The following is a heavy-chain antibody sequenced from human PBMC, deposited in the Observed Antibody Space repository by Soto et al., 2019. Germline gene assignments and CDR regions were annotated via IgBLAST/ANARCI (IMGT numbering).Heavy chain of an antibody. V-gene: IGHV3-30-3*01. CDR1: GFTFSSYA. Sequence: QVQLVESGGGVVQPGRSLRLSFAASGFTFSSYAMHWVRQAPGKGLEWVALISYDGSNKYYADSVKGRFTISRDNSKNTLYLQMNSLRPEDTAVYHCARDQGGTTLYYHGMDVWGQGTTVTVSS. D-gene: IGHD1-7*01. CDR2: ISYDGSNK. J-gene: IGHJ6*02. CDR3: ARDQGGTTLYYHGMDV.